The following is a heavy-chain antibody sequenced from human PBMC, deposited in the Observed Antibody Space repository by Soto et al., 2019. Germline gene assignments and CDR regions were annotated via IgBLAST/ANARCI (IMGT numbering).Heavy chain of an antibody. Sequence: QLQLQESGPGLVKPSETLSLTCTVSGGSISSSSYYWGWIRQPPGKGLEWIGSIYYSGTTYYNPSLKSRVTISVDTSKNQFSLKLSSVTAADTAVYYCARHPGTTIPDYWGQGTLVTVSS. CDR1: GGSISSSSYY. CDR2: IYYSGTT. J-gene: IGHJ4*02. CDR3: ARHPGTTIPDY. D-gene: IGHD4-17*01. V-gene: IGHV4-39*01.